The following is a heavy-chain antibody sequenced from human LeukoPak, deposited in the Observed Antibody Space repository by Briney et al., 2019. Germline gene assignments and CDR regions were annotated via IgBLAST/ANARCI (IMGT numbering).Heavy chain of an antibody. V-gene: IGHV4-59*08. Sequence: SETLSLTCTVSGGSISSYYWSWIRQPPGKGLEWIGYIYYSGSTNYNPSLKSRVTISVDTSKNQFSLKLSSVTAADTAVYYCARHTISFYDSPFDYWGQGTLVTVSS. J-gene: IGHJ4*02. CDR3: ARHTISFYDSPFDY. CDR1: GGSISSYY. D-gene: IGHD3-22*01. CDR2: IYYSGST.